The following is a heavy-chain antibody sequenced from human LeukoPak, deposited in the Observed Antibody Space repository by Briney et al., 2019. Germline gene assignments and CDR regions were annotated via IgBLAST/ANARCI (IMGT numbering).Heavy chain of an antibody. CDR1: GFTFSSYA. V-gene: IGHV3-23*01. J-gene: IGHJ4*02. CDR2: IRGSGSNT. Sequence: PGGSLRLSCAASGFTFSSYAMSWVRQAPGKGLEWVSSIRGSGSNTYYADSVKGRFTISRDNAQNTLCLQMNSLRAEDTAVYYCAKRLVGEAATGMITFGGVIVPHDYWGQGTLVTVSS. D-gene: IGHD3-16*02. CDR3: AKRLVGEAATGMITFGGVIVPHDY.